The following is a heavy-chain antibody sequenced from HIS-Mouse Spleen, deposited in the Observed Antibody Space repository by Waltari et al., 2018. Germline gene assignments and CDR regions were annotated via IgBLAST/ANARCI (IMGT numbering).Heavy chain of an antibody. V-gene: IGHV4-39*07. Sequence: QLQLQESGPGLVKPSETLSLTCTVSGGSISSSSYYWGWIRQPPGKGLEWIGSIYYSGVTYYNPARKSIVTISVDTSKNQCSLKLSSVTAADTAVYYCAREIPYSSSWYDWYFDLWGRGTLVTVSS. CDR3: AREIPYSSSWYDWYFDL. CDR2: IYYSGVT. D-gene: IGHD6-13*01. CDR1: GGSISSSSYY. J-gene: IGHJ2*01.